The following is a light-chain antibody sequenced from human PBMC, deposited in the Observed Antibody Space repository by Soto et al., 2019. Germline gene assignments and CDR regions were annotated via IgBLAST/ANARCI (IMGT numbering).Light chain of an antibody. Sequence: ETVMTQSPATLSVSPGERATLSCRASQSVSGKLAWYQYKAGQAPRLLIHGVSTRATGIPARFSGSGSETESTLTISSLQSEDFAVYYCQQYNNWPPITFRQGTRLEMK. V-gene: IGKV3D-15*01. CDR3: QQYNNWPPIT. CDR1: QSVSGK. J-gene: IGKJ5*01. CDR2: GVS.